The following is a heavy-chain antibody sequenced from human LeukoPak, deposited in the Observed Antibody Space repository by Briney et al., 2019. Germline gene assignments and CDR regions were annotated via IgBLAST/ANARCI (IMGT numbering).Heavy chain of an antibody. V-gene: IGHV7-4-1*02. J-gene: IGHJ4*02. Sequence: GASVKVSCKASGYTFTSYAMNWVRQAPGQGLEWMGWINTNTGNPTYAQGFTGRFVFSLDTSVSTAYLQISSLKAEDTAVYYCATLAPSIAAAGIYFDYWGQGTLVTVSS. D-gene: IGHD6-13*01. CDR2: INTNTGNP. CDR3: ATLAPSIAAAGIYFDY. CDR1: GYTFTSYA.